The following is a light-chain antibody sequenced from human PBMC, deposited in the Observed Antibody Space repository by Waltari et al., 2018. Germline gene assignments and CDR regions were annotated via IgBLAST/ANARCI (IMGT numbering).Light chain of an antibody. CDR3: QQDSSTPLT. V-gene: IGKV1-27*01. Sequence: DIKMTQSPSSLSASLGDRVPVTCRASQGINTELSWYQQKPGKAPTLLIYAASTLQTGVSNRFSGSGSGTDFTLTINSLQPEDVAVYYCQQDSSTPLTFGGGTKVEI. CDR1: QGINTE. CDR2: AAS. J-gene: IGKJ4*01.